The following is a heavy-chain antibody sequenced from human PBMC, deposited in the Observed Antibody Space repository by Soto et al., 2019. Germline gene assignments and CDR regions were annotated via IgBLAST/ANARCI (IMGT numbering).Heavy chain of an antibody. CDR2: IYYSGST. D-gene: IGHD3-22*01. Sequence: SETLSLTCTVSGGSISSSSYYWGWIRQPPGKGLEWIGSIYYSGSTYYNPSLKSRVTISVDTSKNQFSLKLSSLTAADTAVYYCARHLSDDSSGYYYYYGMDVWGQGTTVTVSS. V-gene: IGHV4-39*01. J-gene: IGHJ6*02. CDR3: ARHLSDDSSGYYYYYGMDV. CDR1: GGSISSSSYY.